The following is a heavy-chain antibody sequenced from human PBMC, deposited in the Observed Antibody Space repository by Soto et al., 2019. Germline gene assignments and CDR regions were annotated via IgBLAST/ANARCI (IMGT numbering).Heavy chain of an antibody. CDR1: GYTFTGYY. J-gene: IGHJ4*02. Sequence: AAVKVSCKASGYTFTGYYMHWVRQAHGQGLEWMGWINPNSGGTNYAQKFQGWVTMTRDTSISTAYMELSRLRSDDTAVYYCARGGIVVVPAPHLFDYWGQGTLVTVSS. CDR3: ARGGIVVVPAPHLFDY. V-gene: IGHV1-2*04. D-gene: IGHD2-2*01. CDR2: INPNSGGT.